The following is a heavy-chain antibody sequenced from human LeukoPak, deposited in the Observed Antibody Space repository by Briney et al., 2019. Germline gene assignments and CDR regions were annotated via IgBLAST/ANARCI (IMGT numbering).Heavy chain of an antibody. CDR2: ISGSGGRT. D-gene: IGHD6-13*01. J-gene: IGHJ4*02. CDR1: GFTFSRYA. Sequence: GGSLRLSCSASGFTFSRYAMSWVRQAPGKGLEWVSAISGSGGRTHYSDSVRGRLTISRDNAKNSLYLQMNSLRAEDTAVYYCASYPFAAAKGRLFDYWGQGTLVTVSS. V-gene: IGHV3-23*01. CDR3: ASYPFAAAKGRLFDY.